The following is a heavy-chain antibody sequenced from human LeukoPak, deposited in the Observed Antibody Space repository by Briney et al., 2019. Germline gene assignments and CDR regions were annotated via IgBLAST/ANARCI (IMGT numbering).Heavy chain of an antibody. CDR1: GFTFSSYG. Sequence: GGSLRLSCAASGFTFSSYGMSRVRQAPGKGLEWVSAISGSGGSTYYADSLKGRFTISRDNAKNSLYLQMNSLRAEDTAVYYCAREGRDYYAYYYMDVWGKGTTVTVSS. V-gene: IGHV3-23*01. CDR2: ISGSGGST. CDR3: AREGRDYYAYYYMDV. J-gene: IGHJ6*03. D-gene: IGHD3-10*01.